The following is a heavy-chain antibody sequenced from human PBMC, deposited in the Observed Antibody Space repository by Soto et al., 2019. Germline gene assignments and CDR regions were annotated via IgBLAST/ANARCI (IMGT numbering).Heavy chain of an antibody. Sequence: ASVKVSCKASGYTFTSYAMHWIRQAPGQRLEWMGWINAGNGNTKYSQKFQGRVTITRDTSASTAYIELSSLRSEDTAVYYCAREVRYTIFCNNWFDPSGQGALLTVSS. J-gene: IGHJ5*02. D-gene: IGHD3-9*01. CDR1: GYTFTSYA. V-gene: IGHV1-3*01. CDR2: INAGNGNT. CDR3: AREVRYTIFCNNWFDP.